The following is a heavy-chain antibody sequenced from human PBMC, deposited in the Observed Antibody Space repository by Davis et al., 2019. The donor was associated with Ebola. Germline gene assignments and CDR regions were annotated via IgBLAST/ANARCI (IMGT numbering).Heavy chain of an antibody. Sequence: GESLTISCAASGFTFSSYSMNWVRQAPGKGLEWVSSISSSSSYIYYADSVKGRFTISRDNSKNTLYLQMNSLRAEDTAVYYCARHEGRFLEWLLSYGMDVWGQGTTVTVSS. CDR3: ARHEGRFLEWLLSYGMDV. V-gene: IGHV3-21*04. D-gene: IGHD3-3*01. CDR2: ISSSSSYI. CDR1: GFTFSSYS. J-gene: IGHJ6*02.